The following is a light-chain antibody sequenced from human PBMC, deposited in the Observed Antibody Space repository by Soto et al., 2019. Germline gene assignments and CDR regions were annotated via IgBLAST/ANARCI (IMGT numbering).Light chain of an antibody. CDR3: QQRSNWPPIT. V-gene: IGKV3-11*01. CDR1: QSVSSD. J-gene: IGKJ5*01. CDR2: DAS. Sequence: ETVFAQSPSTLSLSPRERATLSCRASQSVSSDLAWYQQKPGQAPRLLIYDASNRATGIPARFSGSGSGTDFTLTISSLEPEDFAVYYCQQRSNWPPITFGQGTRLEIK.